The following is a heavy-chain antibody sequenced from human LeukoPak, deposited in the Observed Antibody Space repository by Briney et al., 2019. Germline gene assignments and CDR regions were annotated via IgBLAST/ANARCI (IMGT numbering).Heavy chain of an antibody. Sequence: PSETLSLTCTVSGGSISSYYWSWIRQPPGEGLEWIGYIYYSGSTNYNPSLKSRVTISVDTSKNQFSLKLSSVTAADTAVYYCARTRLNDFWSGYHMDVWGKGTTVTVSS. V-gene: IGHV4-59*01. D-gene: IGHD3-3*01. J-gene: IGHJ6*03. CDR3: ARTRLNDFWSGYHMDV. CDR2: IYYSGST. CDR1: GGSISSYY.